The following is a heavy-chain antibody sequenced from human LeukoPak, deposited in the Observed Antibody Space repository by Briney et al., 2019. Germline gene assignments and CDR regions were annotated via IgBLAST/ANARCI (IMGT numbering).Heavy chain of an antibody. J-gene: IGHJ4*02. CDR3: ARNFGYCSGASCNYYFDY. CDR2: ISSDSPYI. D-gene: IGHD2-15*01. V-gene: IGHV3-21*01. Sequence: GGSLRLSCAASGFTFSSYSMNWVRQAPGKGLEWVSSISSDSPYIYYADSVKGRFTISRDNAKNSLYLQMNSLGAEDTAGYYCARNFGYCSGASCNYYFDYWGQGTLVTVSS. CDR1: GFTFSSYS.